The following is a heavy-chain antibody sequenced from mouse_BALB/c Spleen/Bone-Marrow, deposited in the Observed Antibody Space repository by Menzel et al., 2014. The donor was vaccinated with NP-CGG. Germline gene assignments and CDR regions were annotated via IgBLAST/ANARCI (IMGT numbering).Heavy chain of an antibody. V-gene: IGHV1S56*01. CDR1: GYTFTSYD. J-gene: IGHJ3*01. CDR2: IFPGDGST. Sequence: VQLQQSGAELVKPGASVKLSCKASGYTFTSYDINWVRQRPERGLEWIGWIFPGDGSTKYNEKFKGKATLTTDKSSSTAYMQLSRLTSEDSAVYFCARRVYYDYDGGAWFAYWGRGTLVTVSA. CDR3: ARRVYYDYDGGAWFAY. D-gene: IGHD2-4*01.